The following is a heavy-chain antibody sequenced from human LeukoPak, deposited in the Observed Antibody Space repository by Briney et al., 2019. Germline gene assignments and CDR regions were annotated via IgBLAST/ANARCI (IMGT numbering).Heavy chain of an antibody. CDR3: ARDDWNDGNWFDP. CDR2: ISSSGSTI. CDR1: GFTFSSYE. Sequence: GGSLRLSCAASGFTFSSYEMNWVRQAPGKGLEWVSYISSSGSTIYYADSVKGRFTMSRDKAKNSLYLQMNSLRAEDTAVYYCARDDWNDGNWFDPWGQGTLVTVSS. D-gene: IGHD1-1*01. J-gene: IGHJ5*02. V-gene: IGHV3-48*03.